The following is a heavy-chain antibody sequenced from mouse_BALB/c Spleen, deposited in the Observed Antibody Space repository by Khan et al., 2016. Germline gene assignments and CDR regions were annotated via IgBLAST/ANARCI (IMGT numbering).Heavy chain of an antibody. V-gene: IGHV1-69*01. D-gene: IGHD2-14*01. CDR2: IDTSDSYT. CDR1: GYTFTDYW. CDR3: ARGGYDEEDAMDY. J-gene: IGHJ4*01. Sequence: QVQLQQPGAELVMPGASVKMSCKASGYTFTDYWMHWVKQRPGQGLEWIGAIDTSDSYTSYNQKFKGKATLTVDESSSTAYMQLSSLTSEDSAVXYCARGGYDEEDAMDYWGQGTSVTVSS.